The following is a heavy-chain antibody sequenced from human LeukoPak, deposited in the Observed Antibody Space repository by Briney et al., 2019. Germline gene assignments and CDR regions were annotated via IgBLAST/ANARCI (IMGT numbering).Heavy chain of an antibody. CDR1: GFTFSDSY. CDR3: ARGKYSFDY. J-gene: IGHJ4*02. CDR2: ISSSGSTI. V-gene: IGHV3-11*01. Sequence: GGSLRLSCAASGFTFSDSYMSWVRQAPGKGLEYISYISSSGSTIYYADSVKGRFTLSRDNAKNSLSLEMNSLRAEDMAVYYCARGKYSFDYWGQGTLVTVSS.